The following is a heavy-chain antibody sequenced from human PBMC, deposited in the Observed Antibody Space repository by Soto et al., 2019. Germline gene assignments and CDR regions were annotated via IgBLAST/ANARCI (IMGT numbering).Heavy chain of an antibody. Sequence: GGSLRLSCTASGFTFGDYAMSWFRQAPGKGLEWVGFIRSKAYGGTTEYAASVKGRFTISRDDSKSIAYLQMNSLKTEDTAVYYCTRELIGYCSSTSCYAEGYYYYYGMDVWGQGTTVTVSS. V-gene: IGHV3-49*03. J-gene: IGHJ6*02. CDR3: TRELIGYCSSTSCYAEGYYYYYGMDV. D-gene: IGHD2-2*01. CDR1: GFTFGDYA. CDR2: IRSKAYGGTT.